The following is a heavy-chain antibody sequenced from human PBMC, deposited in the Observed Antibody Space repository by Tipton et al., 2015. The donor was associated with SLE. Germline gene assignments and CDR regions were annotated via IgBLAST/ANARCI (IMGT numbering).Heavy chain of an antibody. CDR1: GGSISESTYS. CDR3: ARNPKY. CDR2: MYFSGNT. V-gene: IGHV4-39*07. Sequence: LRLSCTVSGGSISESTYSGDWIRQAPGKGLEWIGSMYFSGNTYYNPFLRSRVTISADTSKNQFSLKLTSVTAADTAVYYCARNPKYWGQGTLVIVSS. J-gene: IGHJ4*02.